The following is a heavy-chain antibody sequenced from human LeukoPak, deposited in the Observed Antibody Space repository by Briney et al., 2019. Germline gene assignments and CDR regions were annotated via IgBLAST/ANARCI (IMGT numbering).Heavy chain of an antibody. CDR3: ARGRSYYDSGDYHETGFDY. J-gene: IGHJ4*02. CDR2: INPNGGST. CDR1: GYTFTSYY. Sequence: ASVKVSCKASGYTFTSYYMHWVRQAPGQGLEWMGIINPNGGSTSYAQKFQGRVTLTRDTSISTAYMELSGLRSDDTAVYFCARGRSYYDSGDYHETGFDYWGQGTLVTVSS. D-gene: IGHD3-22*01. V-gene: IGHV1-46*01.